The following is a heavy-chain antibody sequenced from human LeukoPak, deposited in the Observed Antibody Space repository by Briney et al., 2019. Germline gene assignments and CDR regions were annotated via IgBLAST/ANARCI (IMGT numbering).Heavy chain of an antibody. V-gene: IGHV3-23*01. J-gene: IGHJ4*02. Sequence: GGSLRLSCAASGFTFASYAMSWVRQAPGKGLEWVSAISGGGGSTFYADSVKGRLTISRDNSKNTLYLQMNSLRAEDTAVYYCARESYYFEYWGQGTLVTVSS. D-gene: IGHD3-16*02. CDR3: ARESYYFEY. CDR2: ISGGGGST. CDR1: GFTFASYA.